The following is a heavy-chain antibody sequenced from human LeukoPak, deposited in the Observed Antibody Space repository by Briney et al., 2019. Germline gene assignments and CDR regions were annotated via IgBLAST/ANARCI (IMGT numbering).Heavy chain of an antibody. Sequence: ASVKVSCKASGYTFTGYYMHWVRQAPGQGLEWMGWINPNSGGTNYAQKFQGRVTMTRDTSISTAYMELSRLRSDDTAVYYCAKDKTYNNNVWGIFRPYYFDYWGKGTLVTVSS. CDR2: INPNSGGT. CDR1: GYTFTGYY. CDR3: AKDKTYNNNVWGIFRPYYFDY. D-gene: IGHD3-16*01. J-gene: IGHJ4*02. V-gene: IGHV1-2*02.